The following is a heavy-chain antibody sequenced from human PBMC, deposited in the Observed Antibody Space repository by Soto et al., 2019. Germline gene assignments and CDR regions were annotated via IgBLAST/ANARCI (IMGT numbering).Heavy chain of an antibody. CDR3: ARGLLWFGELIPTTFDF. Sequence: EVQLVESGGGLVKPGGYLRLSCAASGCTFSSYSMNWVRQAPGKGLEWVSSISSSSSYIYYADSVKGRFTISRDNAKNSLYLQMNSLRAEDTAVYYCARGLLWFGELIPTTFDFWGQGTLVTVSS. CDR2: ISSSSSYI. CDR1: GCTFSSYS. D-gene: IGHD3-10*01. V-gene: IGHV3-21*01. J-gene: IGHJ4*02.